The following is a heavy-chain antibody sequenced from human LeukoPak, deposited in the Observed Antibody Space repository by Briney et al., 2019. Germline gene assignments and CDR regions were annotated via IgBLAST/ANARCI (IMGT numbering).Heavy chain of an antibody. Sequence: ASVKVSCKVSGYVLIELAVHWVRQAPGKGLEWMGGFDPTEGQTIFAQRFQGRVTLTDDTSIETAYMELSSLRSDDAAVYYCASIRRIAGAPLTFDKWGQGTLVTVSS. CDR3: ASIRRIAGAPLTFDK. D-gene: IGHD1-26*01. V-gene: IGHV1-24*01. J-gene: IGHJ4*02. CDR2: FDPTEGQT. CDR1: GYVLIELA.